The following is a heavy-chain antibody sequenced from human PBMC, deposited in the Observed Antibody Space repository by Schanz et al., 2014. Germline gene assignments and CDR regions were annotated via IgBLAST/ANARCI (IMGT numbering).Heavy chain of an antibody. J-gene: IGHJ4*02. CDR2: ITYDGSNT. Sequence: QVQLVESGGGVVQPGRSLRLSCAASGFTFNSYGLHWVRQPPGKGLEWVAIITYDGSNTYHADSVKGRFTISRDNSKNTLYLQMNSLRAEDTAVYYCIRGDIMVVPVAHFWGQGILVTVSS. CDR1: GFTFNSYG. CDR3: IRGDIMVVPVAHF. V-gene: IGHV3-30*03. D-gene: IGHD2-2*01.